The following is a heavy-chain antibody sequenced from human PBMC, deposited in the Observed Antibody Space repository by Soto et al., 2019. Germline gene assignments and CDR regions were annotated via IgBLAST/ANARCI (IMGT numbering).Heavy chain of an antibody. CDR3: ARHRGAVLRFLEWSSDFDY. J-gene: IGHJ4*02. D-gene: IGHD3-3*01. CDR1: GGSISSSSYY. CDR2: IYYSGST. V-gene: IGHV4-39*01. Sequence: SETLSLTCTVSGGSISSSSYYWGWIRQPPGKGLEWIGSIYYSGSTYYNPSLKSRVTISVDTSKNQFSLKLSSVTAADTAVYYCARHRGAVLRFLEWSSDFDYWGQGTLVTVSS.